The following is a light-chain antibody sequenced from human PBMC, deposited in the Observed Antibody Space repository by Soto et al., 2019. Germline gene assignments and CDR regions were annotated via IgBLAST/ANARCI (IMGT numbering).Light chain of an antibody. J-gene: IGKJ5*01. CDR2: DAS. CDR1: QSVSSY. V-gene: IGKV3-11*01. CDR3: QHRSNRPS. Sequence: EIVLTQSPATLSLSPGERATLSCRASQSVSSYLAWYKQKPGQAPRLLIYDASNRATGIPARFSGSGSGTDFTLTIRSLEPEDFAVDYCQHRSNRPSFGQGTRLEIK.